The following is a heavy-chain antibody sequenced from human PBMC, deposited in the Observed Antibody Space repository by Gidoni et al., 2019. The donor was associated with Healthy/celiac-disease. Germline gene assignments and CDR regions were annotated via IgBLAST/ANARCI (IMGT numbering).Heavy chain of an antibody. D-gene: IGHD2-2*01. CDR2: INHSGST. CDR1: GGSFSGYY. CDR3: ARLSRKVVPAAHVLNWFDP. J-gene: IGHJ5*02. V-gene: IGHV4-34*01. Sequence: QVQLQQWGAGLLKPSDTLSLPCAVSGGSFSGYYWSWIRQPPGKGLEWIGEINHSGSTNYNPSLKSRVTISVDTSKNQFSLKLSSVTAADTAVYYCARLSRKVVPAAHVLNWFDPWGQGTLVTVSS.